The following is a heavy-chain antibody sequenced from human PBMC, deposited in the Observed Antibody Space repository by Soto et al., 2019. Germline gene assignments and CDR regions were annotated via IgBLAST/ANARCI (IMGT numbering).Heavy chain of an antibody. J-gene: IGHJ4*02. CDR1: GFTVSSNY. V-gene: IGHV3-66*01. Sequence: EVQLVESGGGLVQPGGSLRLSCAASGFTVSSNYMSWVSQAPGKGLEWVSVIYSGGSTYYADSVKGRFSISRDNSKNTLYLQMNSLRAEDTSVYYCARFPLRNFLDYWGQGTLVTVSS. CDR3: ARFPLRNFLDY. D-gene: IGHD5-12*01. CDR2: IYSGGST.